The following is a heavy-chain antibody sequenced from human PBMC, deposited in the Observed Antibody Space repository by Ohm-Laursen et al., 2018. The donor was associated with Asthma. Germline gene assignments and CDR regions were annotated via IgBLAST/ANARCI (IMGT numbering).Heavy chain of an antibody. CDR2: ISSSSSYI. V-gene: IGHV3-21*01. J-gene: IGHJ5*02. Sequence: GSLRLSCAASGLNVSNNYMSWVRQAPVKGLEWVSSISSSSSYIYYADSVKGRFTISRDNAKNSLYLQMNSLRAEDTAVYYCARDSIAAADWFDPWGQGTLVTVPS. CDR3: ARDSIAAADWFDP. D-gene: IGHD6-13*01. CDR1: GLNVSNNY.